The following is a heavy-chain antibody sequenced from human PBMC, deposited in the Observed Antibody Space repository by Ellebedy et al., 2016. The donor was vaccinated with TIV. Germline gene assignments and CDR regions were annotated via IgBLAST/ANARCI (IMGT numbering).Heavy chain of an antibody. Sequence: ASVKVSCXASGYTFTSYYMHWVRQAPGQGLEWMGWINPNSGGTNYAQKFQGWVTMTRDTSISTAYMELSRLRSDDTAVYYCARDGRGYCSGGSCYSGGFQHWGQGTLVTVSS. D-gene: IGHD2-15*01. CDR3: ARDGRGYCSGGSCYSGGFQH. CDR1: GYTFTSYY. CDR2: INPNSGGT. V-gene: IGHV1-2*04. J-gene: IGHJ1*01.